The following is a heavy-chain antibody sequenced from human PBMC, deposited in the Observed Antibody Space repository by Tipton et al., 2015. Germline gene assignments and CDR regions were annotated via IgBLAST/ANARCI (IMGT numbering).Heavy chain of an antibody. CDR3: ARDDGDYVLGEFDY. CDR1: GFTFSSDW. J-gene: IGHJ4*02. CDR2: ISSDGDIT. V-gene: IGHV3-74*01. Sequence: SLRLSCAASGFTFSSDWMHWVRQAPGKGLVWVSRISSDGDITNYADSVKGRFTIFRDNAKNTLYLQMNSLRDDDTAVYYCARDDGDYVLGEFDYWGQGTLVAVSS. D-gene: IGHD4-17*01.